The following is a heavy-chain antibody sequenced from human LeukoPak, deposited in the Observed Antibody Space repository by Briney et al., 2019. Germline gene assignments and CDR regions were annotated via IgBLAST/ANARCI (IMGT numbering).Heavy chain of an antibody. D-gene: IGHD3-10*01. V-gene: IGHV1-18*01. J-gene: IGHJ4*02. Sequence: GASVKVSCKASGYTLSSYVISWVRPAPGQGLEWMGWINTYNGATNYAPKLQRRVTMTTDRSSNKAYMQLTRLRSADTDVFFCARDTPGSVGPVRRQDYWGQGTLVTVSS. CDR2: INTYNGAT. CDR3: ARDTPGSVGPVRRQDY. CDR1: GYTLSSYV.